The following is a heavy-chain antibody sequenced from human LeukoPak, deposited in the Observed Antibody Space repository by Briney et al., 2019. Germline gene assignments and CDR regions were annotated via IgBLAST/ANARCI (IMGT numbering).Heavy chain of an antibody. CDR1: GGSISSGGYY. CDR3: ARETLPLPSYFDY. J-gene: IGHJ4*02. Sequence: SSETLSLTCTVSGGSISSGGYYWSWIRQHPGKGLEWIGYIYYSGSTYYNPSLKSRVTISVDTSKNQFSLKLSSVTAADTAVYYCARETLPLPSYFDYWGQGTLVTVSS. CDR2: IYYSGST. V-gene: IGHV4-31*03. D-gene: IGHD3-10*01.